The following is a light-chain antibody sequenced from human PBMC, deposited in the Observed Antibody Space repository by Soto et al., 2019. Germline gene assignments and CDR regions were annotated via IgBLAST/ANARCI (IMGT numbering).Light chain of an antibody. CDR1: QSVGTY. J-gene: IGKJ5*01. CDR3: QKGSNWPIT. V-gene: IGKV3-11*01. CDR2: DVS. Sequence: EIALRQYPARLSLCPGGSDPFFCTASQSVGTYLAWYQLKTGQPPRNIIYDVSNRAAGIPARFSGSGSGADLTLTISSLEPEDFAVYYCQKGSNWPITCGPGTRLEIK.